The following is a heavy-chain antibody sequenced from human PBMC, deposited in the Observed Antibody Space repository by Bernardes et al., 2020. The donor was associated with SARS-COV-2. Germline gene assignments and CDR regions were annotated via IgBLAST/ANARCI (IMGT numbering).Heavy chain of an antibody. CDR3: AKDDGYYYDPRAYGARGLPKQFDY. D-gene: IGHD3-22*01. J-gene: IGHJ4*02. Sequence: GSLRLSCAASGFTFSNYAMSWVRQAPGKGLEWVLSISGSGSRKYYADSVKDRFTISRDNSKNTLSLQINSLRAEDTAVYYCAKDDGYYYDPRAYGARGLPKQFDYWGPGTLVTVS. CDR2: ISGSGSRK. V-gene: IGHV3-23*01. CDR1: GFTFSNYA.